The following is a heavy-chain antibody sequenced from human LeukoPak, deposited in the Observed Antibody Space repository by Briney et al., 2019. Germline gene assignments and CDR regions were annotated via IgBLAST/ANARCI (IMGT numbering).Heavy chain of an antibody. Sequence: ASVKVSCKASGYTFTSYYMHWVRQAPGQGLEWMGIINPSGGSTSYAQKFQGRVTMTRDTSISTAYMELSRLRSDDTAVYYCARGARAILRFLEWLLFWGQGTLVTVSS. CDR3: ARGARAILRFLEWLLF. J-gene: IGHJ4*02. CDR1: GYTFTSYY. V-gene: IGHV1-46*01. CDR2: INPSGGST. D-gene: IGHD3-3*01.